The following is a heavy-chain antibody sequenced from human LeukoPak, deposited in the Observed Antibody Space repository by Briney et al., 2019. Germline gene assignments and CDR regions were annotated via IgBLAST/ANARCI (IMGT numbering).Heavy chain of an antibody. CDR2: IYSGGST. J-gene: IGHJ4*02. CDR1: GLIVTRDY. V-gene: IGHV3-66*02. CDR3: ASLGY. Sequence: GGSLRLSCVVSGLIVTRDYMSWVRLAPGKGLEWVSAIYSGGSTYYADSVKGRFTISRDNSKNTLYLQMNSLRAADTAVYYCASLGYWGQGTLVTVSS.